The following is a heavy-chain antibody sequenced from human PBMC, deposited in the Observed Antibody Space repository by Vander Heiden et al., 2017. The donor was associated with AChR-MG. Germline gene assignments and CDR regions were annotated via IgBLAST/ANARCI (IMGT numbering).Heavy chain of an antibody. CDR2: INHSGST. D-gene: IGHD3-22*01. Sequence: QVQLQPWGAGLLKPPETLSLTCAVYGGSFSGYYCSWIRQPPGKGLEGIGEINHSGSTNYNPSLKSRVTISVDTSKNQSSLKLSSVTAADTAVYDWARGRSYYDSSRRVELYYFDYWGQGTLVTVSS. V-gene: IGHV4-34*01. J-gene: IGHJ4*02. CDR1: GGSFSGYY. CDR3: ARGRSYYDSSRRVELYYFDY.